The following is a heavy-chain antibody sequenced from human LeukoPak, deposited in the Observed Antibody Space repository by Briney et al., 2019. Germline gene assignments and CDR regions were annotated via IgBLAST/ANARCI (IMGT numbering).Heavy chain of an antibody. V-gene: IGHV3-23*01. CDR1: GFTFSSYA. Sequence: PGGSLRLSCSASGFTFSSYAMSWVRQAPGQGLEWVSAISGSGSSTYYADSVKGRFTISRDNSKNTLYLQMNSLRAEDTAVYYCAKTGLSTVNTHFDYWGQGALVAVSS. J-gene: IGHJ4*02. CDR3: AKTGLSTVNTHFDY. D-gene: IGHD4-17*01. CDR2: ISGSGSST.